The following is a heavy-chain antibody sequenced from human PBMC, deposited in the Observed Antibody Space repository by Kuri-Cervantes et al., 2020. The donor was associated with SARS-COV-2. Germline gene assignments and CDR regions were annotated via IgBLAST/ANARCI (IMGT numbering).Heavy chain of an antibody. CDR1: SYSIANGYY. CDR3: ARLAPESPFDY. V-gene: IGHV4-38-2*01. Sequence: GSLRLSCAVSSYSIANGYYWGWIRQPPGKGLEWIGNIFHSGSTQYNPSLKSRLTISVDTSKNQFSLKLSSVTAADTAVYYCARLAPESPFDYWGQGALVTVSS. J-gene: IGHJ4*02. CDR2: IFHSGST. D-gene: IGHD5-12*01.